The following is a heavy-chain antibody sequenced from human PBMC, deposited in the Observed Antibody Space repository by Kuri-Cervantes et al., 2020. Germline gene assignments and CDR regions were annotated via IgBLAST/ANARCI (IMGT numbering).Heavy chain of an antibody. Sequence: LSLTCAASGFTFSSYGMHWVRQAPGKGLEWVAVIWYDGSNKYYADSVEGRFTISRDNSKNTLYLQMNSLRAEDTAVYYCARDNYGSGSYFLIGGRGFDPWGQGTLVTVSS. D-gene: IGHD3-10*01. CDR1: GFTFSSYG. CDR3: ARDNYGSGSYFLIGGRGFDP. V-gene: IGHV3-33*01. J-gene: IGHJ5*02. CDR2: IWYDGSNK.